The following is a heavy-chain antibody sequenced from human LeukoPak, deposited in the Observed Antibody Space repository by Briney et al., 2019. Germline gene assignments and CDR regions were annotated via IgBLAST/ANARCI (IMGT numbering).Heavy chain of an antibody. J-gene: IGHJ6*03. D-gene: IGHD1-1*01. V-gene: IGHV4-61*02. CDR1: GGSISSGSYY. Sequence: TLSLTCTVSGGSISSGSYYWSWIRQPARKGLEWIGRIYTSGSTNYNPSLKSRVTISVDTSKNQFSLKLSSVTAADTAVYYCARDRVHYAYYMDVWGKGTTVTVSS. CDR2: IYTSGST. CDR3: ARDRVHYAYYMDV.